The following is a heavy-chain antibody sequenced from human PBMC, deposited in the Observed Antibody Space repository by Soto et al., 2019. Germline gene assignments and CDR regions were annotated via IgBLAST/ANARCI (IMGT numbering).Heavy chain of an antibody. Sequence: ASVKVSCKTSGYTFTSFGVSWVRQAPGQGLEWMGWISGYNGKTKYAQTLQGRVTMTADTSTSTVYMEPRGLRSDDTAVYFCARDKMIDDYGLGTYDYWGQGTTVTVSS. CDR3: ARDKMIDDYGLGTYDY. J-gene: IGHJ4*02. CDR2: ISGYNGKT. V-gene: IGHV1-18*04. D-gene: IGHD3-10*01. CDR1: GYTFTSFG.